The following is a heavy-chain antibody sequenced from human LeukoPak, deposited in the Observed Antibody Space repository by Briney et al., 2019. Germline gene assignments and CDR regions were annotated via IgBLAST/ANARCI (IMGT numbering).Heavy chain of an antibody. V-gene: IGHV3-53*01. D-gene: IGHD3-22*01. CDR2: LYTGGGT. Sequence: GGSLRLSCAASGFTFSIYWMHWVRQAPGKGLEWVSVLYTGGGTDHADSVKGRFTISRDNSKNTLSLQMNSLRAEDTAIYYCTRSGYRHPYHFDSWGQGTLVTVSS. J-gene: IGHJ4*02. CDR1: GFTFSIYW. CDR3: TRSGYRHPYHFDS.